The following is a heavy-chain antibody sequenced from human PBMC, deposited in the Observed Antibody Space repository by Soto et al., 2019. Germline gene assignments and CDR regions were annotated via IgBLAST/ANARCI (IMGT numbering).Heavy chain of an antibody. Sequence: PGGSLRLSCAASGVTFSNYAMSWVRQGPGKGLEWVSTINTSGGGTYYADSVRGRFTVSRDNSNNTLYVQMDSLRVDDTAVYYCAKGGSSWSRFDYWGRGTLVTVSS. CDR2: INTSGGGT. CDR3: AKGGSSWSRFDY. D-gene: IGHD6-13*01. CDR1: GVTFSNYA. V-gene: IGHV3-23*01. J-gene: IGHJ4*02.